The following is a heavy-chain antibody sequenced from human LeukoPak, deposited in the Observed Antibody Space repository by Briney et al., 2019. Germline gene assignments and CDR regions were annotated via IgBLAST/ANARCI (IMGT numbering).Heavy chain of an antibody. D-gene: IGHD6-25*01. CDR2: ITGSGEST. J-gene: IGHJ5*02. CDR1: GFTFSTYS. V-gene: IGHV3-23*01. CDR3: AKSGRSGYPSWIDP. Sequence: GGSLRLSCAVSGFTFSTYSMNWVRQAPGKGLEWVSGITGSGESTYYTDSVKGRFTISRDNSKNTLYLQMNSLRAEDTAIYYCAKSGRSGYPSWIDPWGQGTLVTVSS.